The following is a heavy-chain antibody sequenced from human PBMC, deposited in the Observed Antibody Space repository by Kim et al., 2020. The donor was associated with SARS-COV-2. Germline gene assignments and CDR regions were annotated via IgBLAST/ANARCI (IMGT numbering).Heavy chain of an antibody. D-gene: IGHD6-19*01. J-gene: IGHJ6*02. CDR1: GFTFGDYA. V-gene: IGHV3-49*03. CDR2: IRSKAYGGTT. Sequence: GGSLRLSCTASGFTFGDYAMSWFRQAPGKGLEWVGFIRSKAYGGTTEYAASVKGRFTISRDDSKSIAYLQMNSLKTEDTAVYYCTRVRLSGWYVYYGMDVWGQGTTVTVSS. CDR3: TRVRLSGWYVYYGMDV.